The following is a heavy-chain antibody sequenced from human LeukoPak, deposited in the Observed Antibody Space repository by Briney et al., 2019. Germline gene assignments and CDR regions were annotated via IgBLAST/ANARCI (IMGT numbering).Heavy chain of an antibody. V-gene: IGHV4-59*01. CDR2: VYYTGST. CDR1: GGSISSYY. CDR3: ARISSSNWYNERGAFDV. Sequence: SETLSLTCTVSGGSISSYYWSWVRQPPGKGLEWIGFVYYTGSTNYSPSLKSRVTISVDTSKNQFSLKLRSVTAADTAVYYYARISSSNWYNERGAFDVWGQGTMVTVSS. J-gene: IGHJ3*01. D-gene: IGHD6-13*01.